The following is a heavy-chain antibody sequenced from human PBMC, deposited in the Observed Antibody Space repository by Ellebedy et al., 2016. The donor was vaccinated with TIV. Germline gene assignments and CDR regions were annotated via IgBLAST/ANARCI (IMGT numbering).Heavy chain of an antibody. D-gene: IGHD3-22*01. CDR1: GFTFSSYA. V-gene: IGHV3-30-3*01. J-gene: IGHJ4*02. CDR3: ARDPQNTFTYSYDSSGFFDY. CDR2: ISYDGSNK. Sequence: GESLKISCAASGFTFSSYAMHWVRQAPGKGLEWVAVISYDGSNKYYADSVKGRFTISRDNSKNTLYLQMNSLRAEDTAVYYCARDPQNTFTYSYDSSGFFDYWGQGTLVTVSS.